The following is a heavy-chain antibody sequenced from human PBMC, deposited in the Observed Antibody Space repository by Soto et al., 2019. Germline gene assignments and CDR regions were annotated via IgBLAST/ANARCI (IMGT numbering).Heavy chain of an antibody. Sequence: EVQLLESGGGLVQPGGSLRLSCVASGFAFSNYALGWVRQAPGKGLEWVSGISGGSETTSYADSVKGRFTISRDKSKDTLFLQMSSLRAEDTATYFCAKDLDGGFGELFFDQWGQGTLVTVSS. CDR1: GFAFSNYA. CDR2: ISGGSETT. J-gene: IGHJ4*02. D-gene: IGHD3-10*01. CDR3: AKDLDGGFGELFFDQ. V-gene: IGHV3-23*01.